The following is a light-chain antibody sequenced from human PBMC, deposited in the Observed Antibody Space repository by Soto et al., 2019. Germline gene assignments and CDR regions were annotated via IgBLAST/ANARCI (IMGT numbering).Light chain of an antibody. CDR2: DAS. J-gene: IGKJ4*01. CDR1: QSVGSK. CDR3: QQYGDWPGA. Sequence: EILRTQSPATLSLSPGEGATLSFRASQSVGSKLAWYKQRPGQAPRLLIYDASNRATGIPARVSGSGSGTEFSLTISSLQSEDFAVYSCQQYGDWPGAFGGGTKVDI. V-gene: IGKV3D-15*01.